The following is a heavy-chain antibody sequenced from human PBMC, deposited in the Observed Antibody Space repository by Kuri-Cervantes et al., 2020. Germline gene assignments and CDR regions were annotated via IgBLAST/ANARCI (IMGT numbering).Heavy chain of an antibody. J-gene: IGHJ4*02. V-gene: IGHV1-2*02. Sequence: GSVKVSCKASGYTCTGYYMHWVRQAPGQGLEWMGWINPNSGGTNYAQKFQGRVTMTRDTSISTSYMELSRLRYDGAAVYYCASERTDGDYLDYWGQGALVTVSS. CDR3: ASERTDGDYLDY. CDR1: GYTCTGYY. CDR2: INPNSGGT. D-gene: IGHD4-17*01.